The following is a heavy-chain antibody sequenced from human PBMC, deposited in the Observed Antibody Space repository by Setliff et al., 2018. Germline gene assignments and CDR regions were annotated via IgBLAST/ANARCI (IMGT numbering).Heavy chain of an antibody. CDR1: GFTFSTYW. CDR2: IKQDGSEE. V-gene: IGHV3-7*01. Sequence: GGSLRLSCVASGFTFSTYWMSWVRQAPGKGLEWVANIKQDGSEEYYVDSVKGRFTISRDNAKNSLYLQMNSLRAEDTAVYYCARDGGEYWGQGTLVTVSS. CDR3: ARDGGEY. J-gene: IGHJ4*02. D-gene: IGHD3-16*01.